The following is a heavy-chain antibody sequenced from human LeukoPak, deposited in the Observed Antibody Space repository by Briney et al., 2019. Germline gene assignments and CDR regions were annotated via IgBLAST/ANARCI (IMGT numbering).Heavy chain of an antibody. V-gene: IGHV3-48*01. D-gene: IGHD6-13*01. J-gene: IGHJ5*02. CDR3: ARDRLIAAAGTNWFDP. CDR2: ISSSSSTI. Sequence: PGGPLRLSCAASGFTFSSYSMNWVRQAPGKGLEWVSYISSSSSTIYYADSVKGRFTISRDNAKNSLYLQMNSLRAEDTAVYYCARDRLIAAAGTNWFDPWGQGTLVTVSS. CDR1: GFTFSSYS.